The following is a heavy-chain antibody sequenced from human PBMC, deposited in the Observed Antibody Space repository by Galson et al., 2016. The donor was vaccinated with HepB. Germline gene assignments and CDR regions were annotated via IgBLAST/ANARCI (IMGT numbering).Heavy chain of an antibody. CDR2: LNKDGSEK. Sequence: SLRLSCAASGFTFSSSAMNWVRQAPGKGLEWVANLNKDGSEKYYMDSVKGRFTISRDNAKKALYLQMNSLRAEDTAVYYCARTIVAVPGANDYFYYWGQGTLVTVSS. D-gene: IGHD2-2*01. J-gene: IGHJ4*02. CDR3: ARTIVAVPGANDYFYY. V-gene: IGHV3-7*01. CDR1: GFTFSSSA.